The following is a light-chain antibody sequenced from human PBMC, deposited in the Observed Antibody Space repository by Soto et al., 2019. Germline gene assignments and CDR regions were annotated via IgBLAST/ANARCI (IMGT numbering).Light chain of an antibody. CDR3: QQYGSSLWT. CDR1: QSVSSSY. CDR2: GAS. Sequence: EIVLTQSPGTLSLSPWERATLSCRASQSVSSSYLAWYQQKPGQAPRLLIYGASSGATGIPDRFSGSGSGTDFTLTISRLEPEDFAVYYCQQYGSSLWTFGQGTKVDIK. V-gene: IGKV3-20*01. J-gene: IGKJ1*01.